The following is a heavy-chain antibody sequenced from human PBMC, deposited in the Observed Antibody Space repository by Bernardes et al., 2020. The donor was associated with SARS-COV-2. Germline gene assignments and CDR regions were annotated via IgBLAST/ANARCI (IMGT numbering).Heavy chain of an antibody. V-gene: IGHV4-34*01. CDR2: INHSGGT. CDR1: GGSFSGY. CDR3: TRHGGRHFDF. D-gene: IGHD2-15*01. J-gene: IGHJ4*02. Sequence: SEPLPLTCAVYGGSFSGYCSWIRPPPGKGLEWIGAINHSGGTKYNPSLKSRVSISVDTSKNQFSLRLNSVTAADTAVYYCTRHGGRHFDFWDQGTLVTVSS.